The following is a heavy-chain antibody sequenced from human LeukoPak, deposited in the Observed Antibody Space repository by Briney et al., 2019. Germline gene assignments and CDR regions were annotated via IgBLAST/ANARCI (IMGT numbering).Heavy chain of an antibody. V-gene: IGHV3-66*01. CDR2: IYGSTST. Sequence: GGSLRLSCAAPGFTVSSNYINWVRQAPGKGLEWVSLIYGSTSTHYADSVKGRFTISRKDSMNTVYLQMNSRRAEDTAVYYCERLNFGDDYWGQGTLVTVSS. D-gene: IGHD4-17*01. CDR1: GFTVSSNY. J-gene: IGHJ4*02. CDR3: ERLNFGDDY.